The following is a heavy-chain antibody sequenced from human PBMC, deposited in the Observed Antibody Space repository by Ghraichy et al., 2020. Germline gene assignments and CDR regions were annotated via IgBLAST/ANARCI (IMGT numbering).Heavy chain of an antibody. J-gene: IGHJ4*02. CDR2: ISSSGTKI. CDR3: ARDSTTNQELGYFDY. V-gene: IGHV3-48*03. D-gene: IGHD1-1*01. CDR1: GFTFSSYE. Sequence: GGSLRLSCAASGFTFSSYEMNWVRQAPGKGLEWVSYISSSGTKIYYADSVKGRFTISRDNAKNSLYLQMNSLRAEDTAVYYCARDSTTNQELGYFDYWGQGTLVTVSS.